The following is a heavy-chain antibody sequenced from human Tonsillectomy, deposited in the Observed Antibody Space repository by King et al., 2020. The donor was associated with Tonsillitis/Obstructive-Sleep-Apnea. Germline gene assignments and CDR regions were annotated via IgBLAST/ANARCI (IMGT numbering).Heavy chain of an antibody. D-gene: IGHD2-21*01. Sequence: VQLVESGAEVKKPGESLKISCKASVYRFTGYWIGWVRQMPGKGLEWMGIIYPSDSDTRYSPSFQGQVTISADKSISTAYLQWSSLKASDTAMYYCARRGYCDGDTCNNWFDPWGQGTLVTVSS. CDR2: IYPSDSDT. CDR1: VYRFTGYW. J-gene: IGHJ5*02. CDR3: ARRGYCDGDTCNNWFDP. V-gene: IGHV5-51*03.